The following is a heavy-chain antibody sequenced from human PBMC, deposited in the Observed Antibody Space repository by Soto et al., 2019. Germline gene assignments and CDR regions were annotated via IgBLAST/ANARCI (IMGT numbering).Heavy chain of an antibody. J-gene: IGHJ4*02. CDR2: ISYDGSLK. CDR3: ARIYSSTWNYFDY. V-gene: IGHV3-30-3*01. D-gene: IGHD6-13*01. Sequence: GVSLRLSCAASGFTFDSNAMHWVRQTPGRGLEWVAAISYDGSLKDYAESVKGRFTISRDNSKNTLYLQMNSLSGDDTAVYYCARIYSSTWNYFDYWGQGTLVTVSS. CDR1: GFTFDSNA.